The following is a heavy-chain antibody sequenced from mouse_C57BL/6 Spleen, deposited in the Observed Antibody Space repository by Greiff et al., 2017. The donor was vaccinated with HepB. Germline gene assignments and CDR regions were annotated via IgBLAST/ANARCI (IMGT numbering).Heavy chain of an antibody. D-gene: IGHD1-1*01. CDR1: GFTFSDYY. V-gene: IGHV5-16*01. CDR2: INYDGSST. CDR3: ARGVYYYGSSYWYFDV. J-gene: IGHJ1*03. Sequence: EVQVVESEGGLVQPGSSMKLSCTASGFTFSDYYMAWVRQVPEKGLEWVANINYDGSSTYYLDSLKSRFIISRDNAKNILYLQMSSLKSEDTATYYCARGVYYYGSSYWYFDVWGTGTTVTVSS.